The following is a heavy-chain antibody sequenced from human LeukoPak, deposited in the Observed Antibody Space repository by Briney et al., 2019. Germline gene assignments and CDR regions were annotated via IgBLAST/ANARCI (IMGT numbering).Heavy chain of an antibody. V-gene: IGHV4-34*01. CDR1: GGSFSGYY. CDR3: ARLYHTRPETYYYDSSGYYCPFDY. CDR2: INHSGST. D-gene: IGHD3-22*01. Sequence: SETLSLTCAVYGGSFSGYYWSWIRQPPGKGLEWIGEINHSGSTNYNPSLKSRVTISVDTSKNQFSLKLTSVTAADTAVYYCARLYHTRPETYYYDSSGYYCPFDYWGQGTLVTVSS. J-gene: IGHJ4*02.